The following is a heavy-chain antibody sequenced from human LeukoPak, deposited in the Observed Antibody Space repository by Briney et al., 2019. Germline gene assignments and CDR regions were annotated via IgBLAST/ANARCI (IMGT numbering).Heavy chain of an antibody. V-gene: IGHV1-18*01. J-gene: IGHJ5*02. D-gene: IGHD2-2*01. CDR2: ISAYNGNT. CDR3: ARGRGVYCSSTSCMDWFDP. Sequence: ASVKVSCKASGYTFTSYGISWVRQAPGQGLEWMGWISAYNGNTNYAQKLQGRVTMTTDTSTSTAYMELRSLRSDDTAVYYCARGRGVYCSSTSCMDWFDPWGQGTLVTVSS. CDR1: GYTFTSYG.